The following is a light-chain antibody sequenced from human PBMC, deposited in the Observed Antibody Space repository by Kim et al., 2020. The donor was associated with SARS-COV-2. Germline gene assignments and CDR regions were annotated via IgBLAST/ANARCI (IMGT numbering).Light chain of an antibody. V-gene: IGLV3-19*01. CDR2: GKN. CDR3: NSRDSSGNHLV. CDR1: SRRSYY. J-gene: IGLJ3*02. Sequence: LGQTGRITCQGDSRRSYYASWYQQKPRQAPVLVIYGKNNRPSGIPDRFSVSSSGNTASLTITGAQAEDEADYYCNSRDSSGNHLVFGGGTQLTVL.